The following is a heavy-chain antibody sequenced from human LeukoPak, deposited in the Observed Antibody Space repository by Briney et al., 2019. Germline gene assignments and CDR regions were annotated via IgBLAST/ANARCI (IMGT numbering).Heavy chain of an antibody. D-gene: IGHD5-12*01. CDR1: GFTFSSYG. CDR3: AKDEDIVATYLDY. Sequence: GGSLRLSCAASGFTFSSYGMHWVRQAPGKGLEWVAVISYDGSNKYYADSVKGRFTISRDNSKNTLYLQMNSLRAEDTAVYYCAKDEDIVATYLDYWGQGTLVTVSS. V-gene: IGHV3-30*18. J-gene: IGHJ4*02. CDR2: ISYDGSNK.